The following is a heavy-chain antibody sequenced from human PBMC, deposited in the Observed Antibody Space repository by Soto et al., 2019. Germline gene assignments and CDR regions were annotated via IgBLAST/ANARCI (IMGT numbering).Heavy chain of an antibody. V-gene: IGHV1-18*01. D-gene: IGHD3-22*01. CDR2: ISAYNGNT. Sequence: GSSVKVSCKASGYTFTSYVISWVRQAPGRGLEWMGWISAYNGNTNYAQKLQGRVTMTTDTSTSTAYMELRSLRSDDTAVYYCAREYYYDSSGYGAAPNANDYWG. CDR3: AREYYYDSSGYGAAPNANDY. J-gene: IGHJ4*01. CDR1: GYTFTSYV.